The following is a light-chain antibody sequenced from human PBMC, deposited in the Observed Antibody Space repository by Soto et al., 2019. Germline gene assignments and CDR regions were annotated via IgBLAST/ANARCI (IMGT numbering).Light chain of an antibody. V-gene: IGKV3-20*01. Sequence: ETVMTQSPGTLSLSPGGRASLFCRASQTVSPYLAWYQQKPGQAPRLLIYGASSRATGIPDRFSGSGSETDFTLTISRLEPEDFAVNYCQQYVSSPFTFGPGTKVDIK. CDR2: GAS. J-gene: IGKJ3*01. CDR3: QQYVSSPFT. CDR1: QTVSPY.